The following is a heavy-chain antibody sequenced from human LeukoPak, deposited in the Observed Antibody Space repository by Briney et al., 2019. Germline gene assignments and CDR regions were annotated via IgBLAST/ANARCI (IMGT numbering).Heavy chain of an antibody. Sequence: PGGSLRLSCVASGFTFSGFEMKWVRQAPGKGLEWVSYISSSGTTTYYADSVKGRFTISRDNAKNSLYLQMNSLRAEDRAVYYCARAYAADYWGQGTLVTVSS. CDR1: GFTFSGFE. D-gene: IGHD3-16*01. CDR3: ARAYAADY. CDR2: ISSSGTTT. V-gene: IGHV3-48*03. J-gene: IGHJ4*02.